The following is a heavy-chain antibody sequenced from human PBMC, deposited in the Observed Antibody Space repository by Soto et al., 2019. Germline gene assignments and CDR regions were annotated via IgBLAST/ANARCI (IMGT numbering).Heavy chain of an antibody. J-gene: IGHJ5*01. D-gene: IGHD7-27*01. CDR1: GGSFNPYH. V-gene: IGHV4-34*01. CDR3: ARSMNDHNHHHWGFDS. Sequence: PSETLSLTCAVYGGSFNPYHWSFIRQPPGKRLEWIGEIDHTGRTNYNPSVKGRVTMSVDTPKNQFSLNLRSVTAADTAVYFCARSMNDHNHHHWGFDSWGQGTLVTVSS. CDR2: IDHTGRT.